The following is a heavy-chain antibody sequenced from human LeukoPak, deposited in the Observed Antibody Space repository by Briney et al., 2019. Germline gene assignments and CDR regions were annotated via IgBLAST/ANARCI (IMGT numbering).Heavy chain of an antibody. D-gene: IGHD1-26*01. J-gene: IGHJ4*02. CDR2: MSPNSGNT. CDR1: GYTFTSCD. Sequence: ASVKVSCKASGYTFTSCDINWVRQATGQGLEWMGWMSPNSGNTGYAQKFQGRVTMTSNTSISTAYMELSSLRSEDTAVYYCARVSGSYDSFDYWGQGTLVTVSS. CDR3: ARVSGSYDSFDY. V-gene: IGHV1-8*01.